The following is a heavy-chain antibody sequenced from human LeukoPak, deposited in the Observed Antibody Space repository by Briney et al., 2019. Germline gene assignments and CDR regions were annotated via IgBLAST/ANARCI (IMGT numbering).Heavy chain of an antibody. D-gene: IGHD3-3*01. CDR2: INPSGGST. V-gene: IGHV1-46*03. J-gene: IGHJ4*02. Sequence: ASVKVSCKASGYTFTSYYMHWVRQAPGQGLEWMGIINPSGGSTSYAQKFQGRVTMTRDTSTSTVYMELSSLRSEDTAVYYCARILKGSLVWSPKYYFDYWGQGTLVTVSS. CDR1: GYTFTSYY. CDR3: ARILKGSLVWSPKYYFDY.